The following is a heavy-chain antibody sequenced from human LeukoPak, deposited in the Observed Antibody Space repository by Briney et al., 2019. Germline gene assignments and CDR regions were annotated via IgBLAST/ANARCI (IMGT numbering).Heavy chain of an antibody. CDR1: GGSISSYY. CDR2: IYYSGST. CDR3: ARDAGIAAAGPMNY. Sequence: SETLSLTCTVSGGSISSYYWGWIRQPPGKGLEWIGSIYYSGSTYYNPSLKSRVTISVDTSKNQFSLKLSSVTAADTAVYYCARDAGIAAAGPMNYWGQGTLVNVSS. J-gene: IGHJ4*02. V-gene: IGHV4-39*07. D-gene: IGHD6-13*01.